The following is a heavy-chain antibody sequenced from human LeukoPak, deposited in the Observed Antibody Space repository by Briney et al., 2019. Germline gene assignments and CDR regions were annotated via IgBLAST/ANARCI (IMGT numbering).Heavy chain of an antibody. J-gene: IGHJ6*02. CDR2: ISSSSSYI. D-gene: IGHD3-10*01. Sequence: PGRSLRLSCAASGFTFSSYSMNWVRRAPGKGLEWASCISSSSSYIYYADSVKGRFTISRDNAKNSLYLQMNSLRAEDTAVYYCARDRDLTKGTITYYYGSARGMDVWGQGTTVTVSS. CDR1: GFTFSSYS. V-gene: IGHV3-21*01. CDR3: ARDRDLTKGTITYYYGSARGMDV.